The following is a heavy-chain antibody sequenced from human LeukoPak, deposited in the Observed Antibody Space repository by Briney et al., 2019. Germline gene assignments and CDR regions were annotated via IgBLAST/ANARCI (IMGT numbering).Heavy chain of an antibody. D-gene: IGHD3-22*01. Sequence: GGALRLSCAASGFTFSTYAMSWVPQAPGKGLEGGSGISGNGGSTLYADSVKGRFTISRDNSKNTLYLQMNSLRAEDTAVYYCAKGSMIVVVIGFDYWGQGTLVTVSS. V-gene: IGHV3-23*01. CDR2: ISGNGGST. J-gene: IGHJ4*02. CDR1: GFTFSTYA. CDR3: AKGSMIVVVIGFDY.